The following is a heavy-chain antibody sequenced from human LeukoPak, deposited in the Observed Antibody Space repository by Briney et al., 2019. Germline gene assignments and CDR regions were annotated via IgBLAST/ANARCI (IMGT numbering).Heavy chain of an antibody. V-gene: IGHV4-4*07. D-gene: IGHD3-22*01. J-gene: IGHJ3*02. CDR2: IYSSGST. CDR1: GGSISNYY. Sequence: SETLSLTCTVSGGSISNYYWSWIRQPAGKGLEWIGRIYSSGSTNYNPSLKSRVTLSVDTSKNQFSLKLSSVTAADTAVYDCARQAYDTGYDAFDIWGQGTIVTVSS. CDR3: ARQAYDTGYDAFDI.